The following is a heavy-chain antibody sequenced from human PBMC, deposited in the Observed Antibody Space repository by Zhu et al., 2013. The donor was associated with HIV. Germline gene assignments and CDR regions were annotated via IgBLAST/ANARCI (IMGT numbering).Heavy chain of an antibody. D-gene: IGHD4-17*01. V-gene: IGHV1-2*02. CDR1: GYIFTGYY. CDR3: ARDPSTRYYTDI. J-gene: IGHJ6*03. Sequence: QVQLVQSGAEVKKPGASVKVSCKASGYIFTGYYMHWVRQAPGQGLEWMGWINPNSGGTNYPQKFHGRVTMTRDTSISTAYLEVSRLRSDDTAVYYCARDPSTRYYTDIWGKGTRSSSP. CDR2: INPNSGGT.